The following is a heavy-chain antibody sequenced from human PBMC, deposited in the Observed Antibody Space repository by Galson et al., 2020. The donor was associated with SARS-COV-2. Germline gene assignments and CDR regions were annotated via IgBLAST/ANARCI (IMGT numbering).Heavy chain of an antibody. CDR1: GFNFGSYA. CDR2: IWDDGSNE. CDR3: STGLSTYPTKY. J-gene: IGHJ4*02. D-gene: IGHD2-2*01. V-gene: IGHV3-33*08. Sequence: GESLKISCAASGFNFGSYAMHWFRQAPGKGLEWVAVIWDDGSNENNVDSVKGRFTISRDISKSTLYLQMNSLRAEDTAVYYCSTGLSTYPTKYWGQGTLVTVSS.